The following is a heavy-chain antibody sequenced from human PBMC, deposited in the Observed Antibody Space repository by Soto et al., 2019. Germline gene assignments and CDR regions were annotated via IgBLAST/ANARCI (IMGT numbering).Heavy chain of an antibody. V-gene: IGHV3-15*01. Sequence: EVQLMESGGGLANPGGSLRLSCVASGFPFSYSWMSWVRQAPGKGLEWVARIKSETDGGTTDYAAPVEGRFTISRDDSKNTLDLQMNSLKTEDTAVYYCVIYDYIWGTYRVRWAYWGQGTLVTVSS. D-gene: IGHD3-16*02. CDR1: GFPFSYSW. CDR3: VIYDYIWGTYRVRWAY. CDR2: IKSETDGGTT. J-gene: IGHJ4*02.